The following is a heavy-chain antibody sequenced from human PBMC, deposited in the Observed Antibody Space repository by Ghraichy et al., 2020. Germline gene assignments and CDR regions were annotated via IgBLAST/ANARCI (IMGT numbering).Heavy chain of an antibody. CDR2: ISAYNGNT. CDR3: ARDQLISVCNTSCYDWFDP. Sequence: ASVKVSCKASGYTFSSYGINWVRQAPGQGLEWMGWISAYNGNTNYAQKLQGRVTMTTDTSTSTAYMELRSLRSDETAVYYCARDQLISVCNTSCYDWFDPWGQGTLVTVSS. V-gene: IGHV1-18*01. D-gene: IGHD2-2*01. J-gene: IGHJ5*02. CDR1: GYTFSSYG.